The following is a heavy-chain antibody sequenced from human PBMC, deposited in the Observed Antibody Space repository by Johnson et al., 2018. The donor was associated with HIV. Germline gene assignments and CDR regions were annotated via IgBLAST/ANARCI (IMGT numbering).Heavy chain of an antibody. CDR2: INWNGGST. D-gene: IGHD6-19*01. Sequence: VQLVESGGGAVRPGGSLRLSCAASGFTFDDYGMSWVRQAPGKGLEWVSGINWNGGSTGYEDSVKGRFTISRDNAKNSLYLQMNSLRAEDTALYYCASFLSGWYWVGAFDIWGQGTMVTVSS. CDR1: GFTFDDYG. V-gene: IGHV3-20*04. CDR3: ASFLSGWYWVGAFDI. J-gene: IGHJ3*02.